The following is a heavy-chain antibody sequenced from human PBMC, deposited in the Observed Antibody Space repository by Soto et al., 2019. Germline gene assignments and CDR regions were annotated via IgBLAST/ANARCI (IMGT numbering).Heavy chain of an antibody. V-gene: IGHV1-58*01. Sequence: SVKVSCTASGFTFTSSAGQWVRQARGQRLEWIGWIVVGSGNTNYAQKFQERVTITRDMSTSTAYMELSSLRSEDTAVYYCAAVPPLRGNCSSTSCYPKGYYYYGMDVWGQGTTVTVSS. D-gene: IGHD2-2*01. J-gene: IGHJ6*02. CDR3: AAVPPLRGNCSSTSCYPKGYYYYGMDV. CDR1: GFTFTSSA. CDR2: IVVGSGNT.